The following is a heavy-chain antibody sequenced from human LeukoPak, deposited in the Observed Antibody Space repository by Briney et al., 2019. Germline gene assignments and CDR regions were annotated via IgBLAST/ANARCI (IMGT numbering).Heavy chain of an antibody. CDR3: ARSYSGSYYFDY. Sequence: GGSMRPSWAAAGFTFSTYSMNWVRQAPREGLEWVANIKPDGTEKYYAESVKGRFTISRDTAKNSLYLQMNSLRAKHTAFYYCARSYSGSYYFDYWGEGTLVTVSP. V-gene: IGHV3-7*03. J-gene: IGHJ4*02. D-gene: IGHD1-26*01. CDR2: IKPDGTEK. CDR1: GFTFSTYS.